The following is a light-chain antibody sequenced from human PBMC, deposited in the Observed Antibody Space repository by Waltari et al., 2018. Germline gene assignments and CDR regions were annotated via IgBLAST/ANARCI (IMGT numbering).Light chain of an antibody. CDR2: GNN. CDR1: RFNFGYNY. J-gene: IGLJ3*02. Sequence: QSVLTQPPSVSAAPGQKVTIPCSGTRFNFGYNYVSWYQQLPGTPPKLLISGNNKRPSGIPDRFSGSKSGTSATLGITGLQTGDEADYYCGTWDSSLSAGVFGGGTKLTVL. V-gene: IGLV1-51*01. CDR3: GTWDSSLSAGV.